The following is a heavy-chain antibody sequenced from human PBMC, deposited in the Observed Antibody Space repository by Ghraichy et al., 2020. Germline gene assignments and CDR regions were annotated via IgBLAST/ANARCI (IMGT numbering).Heavy chain of an antibody. CDR1: GGSFSGYY. Sequence: SETLSLTCAVYGGSFSGYYWSWIRQPPGKGLEWIGEINHSGSTNYNPSLKSRVTISVDTSKNQFSLKLSSVTAADTAVYYCARGSHPKRRITIFGVVFPPPRYYYGMDVWGQGTTVTVSS. CDR3: ARGSHPKRRITIFGVVFPPPRYYYGMDV. D-gene: IGHD3-3*01. J-gene: IGHJ6*02. CDR2: INHSGST. V-gene: IGHV4-34*01.